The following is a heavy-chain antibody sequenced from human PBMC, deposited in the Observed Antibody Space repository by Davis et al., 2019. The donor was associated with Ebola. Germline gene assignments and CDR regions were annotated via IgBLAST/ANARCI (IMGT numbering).Heavy chain of an antibody. CDR1: GGSISSSNW. CDR3: HYYDSSGEWRYYYGMDV. V-gene: IGHV4-4*02. D-gene: IGHD3-22*01. CDR2: IYHSGST. Sequence: PSETLSLTCAVSGGSISSSNWWSWVRQPPGKGLEWIGEIYHSGSTNYNPSLKSRVTISVDKSKNQFSLKLSSVTAADTAVYYCHYYDSSGEWRYYYGMDVWGQGTTVTVSS. J-gene: IGHJ6*02.